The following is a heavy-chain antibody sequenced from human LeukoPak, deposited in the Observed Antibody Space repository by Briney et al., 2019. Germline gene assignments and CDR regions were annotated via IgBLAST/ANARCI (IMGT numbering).Heavy chain of an antibody. CDR1: GFTVTTNY. D-gene: IGHD3-3*01. CDR3: ARLEEGAHYDFSNYFDY. Sequence: GGSLRLSCAASGFTVTTNYMIWVRQAPGKGLEWVSVIYSGGNTYYADSVKGRFTISRHNSKNTLYLQMNSLRAEDTAVYYCARLEEGAHYDFSNYFDYWGQGTLVTVSS. V-gene: IGHV3-53*04. J-gene: IGHJ4*02. CDR2: IYSGGNT.